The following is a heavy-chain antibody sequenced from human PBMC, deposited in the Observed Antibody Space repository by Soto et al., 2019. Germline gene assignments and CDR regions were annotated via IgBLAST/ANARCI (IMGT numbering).Heavy chain of an antibody. V-gene: IGHV4-30-2*01. Sequence: QTRSLTCGVAGGSSRSGGYSRSWKRQPPGKGLEWIGYIYHSGSTYYNPSLKSRVTISVDRSKNQFPLKLSSVTAADTAVYYCASAHYVWGSYLPNSYFDYWGQATLVTVSS. D-gene: IGHD3-16*02. CDR2: IYHSGST. CDR3: ASAHYVWGSYLPNSYFDY. CDR1: GGSSRSGGYS. J-gene: IGHJ4*02.